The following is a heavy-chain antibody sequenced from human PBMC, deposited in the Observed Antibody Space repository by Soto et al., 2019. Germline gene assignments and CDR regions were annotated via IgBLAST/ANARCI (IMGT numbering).Heavy chain of an antibody. CDR2: IYYRGST. J-gene: IGHJ4*02. CDR3: ARRPYYYDSPGPPR. Sequence: SETLPLTCTVSGGSISSSSYYWDWIRQPPGKGLEWIGSIYYRGSTYYNPSLQSRVTISVDTSKNQFSLKLTSVTAADTAVYYCARRPYYYDSPGPPRWGQGTLVTVSS. V-gene: IGHV4-39*01. D-gene: IGHD3-22*01. CDR1: GGSISSSSYY.